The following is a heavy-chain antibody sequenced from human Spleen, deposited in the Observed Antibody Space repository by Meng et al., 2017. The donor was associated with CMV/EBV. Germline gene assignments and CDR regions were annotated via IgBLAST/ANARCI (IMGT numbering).Heavy chain of an antibody. CDR2: MSVSGGST. D-gene: IGHD4-17*01. V-gene: IGHV3-23*01. Sequence: CADSGFNFRSYAMSWVRQAPGKGLEWVSGMSVSGGSTYYTDSVKGRFTISRDNSRNTLYLQMNSLRAEDTAVYYCAKRSVTTYWYFDLWGRGTLVTVSS. CDR1: GFNFRSYA. CDR3: AKRSVTTYWYFDL. J-gene: IGHJ2*01.